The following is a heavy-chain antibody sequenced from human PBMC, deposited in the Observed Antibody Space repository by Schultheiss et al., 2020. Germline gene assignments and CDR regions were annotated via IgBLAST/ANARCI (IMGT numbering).Heavy chain of an antibody. V-gene: IGHV1-18*01. D-gene: IGHD3-10*01. CDR1: GYTFTSYG. CDR2: ISAYNGNT. Sequence: ASVKVSCKASGYTFTSYGISWVRQAPGQGLEWMGWISAYNGNTNYAQKLQGRVTMTTDTSTSTAYMELRSLRSDDTAVYYCADTTLWFGELPYIFDYWGQGKQVTVSS. J-gene: IGHJ4*02. CDR3: ADTTLWFGELPYIFDY.